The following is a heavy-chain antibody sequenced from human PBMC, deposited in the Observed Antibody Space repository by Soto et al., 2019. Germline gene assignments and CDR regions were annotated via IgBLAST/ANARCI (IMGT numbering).Heavy chain of an antibody. CDR3: ARLVVAGITYYFDP. Sequence: QITLKESGPTLVKPTQTLTLTCTFSGFSLSSSGVGVGWIRQPPGKALEWLRFIYWDDDKRYSPSLKSRLTITKNTSKNHVVLTLTTIDPVDTATYYCARLVVAGITYYFDPWGQGTLLTVSS. CDR2: IYWDDDK. J-gene: IGHJ5*02. V-gene: IGHV2-5*02. D-gene: IGHD2-15*01. CDR1: GFSLSSSGVG.